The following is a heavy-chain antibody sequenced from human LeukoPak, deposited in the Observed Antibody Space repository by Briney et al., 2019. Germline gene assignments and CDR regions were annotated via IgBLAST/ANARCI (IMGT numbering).Heavy chain of an antibody. V-gene: IGHV1-24*01. CDR2: FDPEDGET. D-gene: IGHD3-22*01. CDR3: ATDLGGREYYDSSGYGGFDY. J-gene: IGHJ4*02. Sequence: ASVKVSCKVSGYTLTELSMHWVRQAPGKGLEWMGGFDPEDGETIYAQKFQGRVTMTEDTSTDTAYMELSSLRSEDTAVYYCATDLGGREYYDSSGYGGFDYWGQGTLVTVYS. CDR1: GYTLTELS.